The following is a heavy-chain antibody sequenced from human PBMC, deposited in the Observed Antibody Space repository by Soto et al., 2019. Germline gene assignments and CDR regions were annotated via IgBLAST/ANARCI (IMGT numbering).Heavy chain of an antibody. CDR1: GGDTSGYS. D-gene: IGHD1-26*01. CDR2: IYCSGTT. CDR3: ARIRWGARSYHKLWWFDS. V-gene: IGHV4-59*08. J-gene: IGHJ5*01. Sequence: PSETLTLTCAVSGGDTSGYSWSWVRQAPGKGLELIGSIYCSGTTTYYAASVKSRATMSVDTSKNQFSLKLGSLTAADTAVYYCARIRWGARSYHKLWWFDSWGQGTLVTVSS.